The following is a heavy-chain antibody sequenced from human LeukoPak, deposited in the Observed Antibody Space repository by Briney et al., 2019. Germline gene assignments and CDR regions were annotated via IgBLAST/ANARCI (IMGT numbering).Heavy chain of an antibody. CDR2: ISAYNGNT. CDR3: ARAGYTIFGVVIRKPFDY. D-gene: IGHD3-3*01. Sequence: ASVKVSCKASGYTFTSYGISWVRQAPGQGLEWMGWISAYNGNTNYAQKLQGRVTMTTDTSTSTAYMELRSLRSDDTAVYYCARAGYTIFGVVIRKPFDYWGQGTLVTVSS. V-gene: IGHV1-18*01. J-gene: IGHJ4*02. CDR1: GYTFTSYG.